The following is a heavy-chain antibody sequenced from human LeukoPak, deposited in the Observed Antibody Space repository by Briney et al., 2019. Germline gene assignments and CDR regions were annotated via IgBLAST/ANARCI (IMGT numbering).Heavy chain of an antibody. V-gene: IGHV3-23*01. Sequence: GGSLRLSCAAPGFTFNNYGMSWVRQAPGKGLEWVSAISGSGDSTYYADSVKGRFTISRDNSKNTLYLQVNSLRAEDTAVYYCVLRTPGNYLDYWGQGTLVTVS. D-gene: IGHD2/OR15-2a*01. J-gene: IGHJ4*02. CDR3: VLRTPGNYLDY. CDR1: GFTFNNYG. CDR2: ISGSGDST.